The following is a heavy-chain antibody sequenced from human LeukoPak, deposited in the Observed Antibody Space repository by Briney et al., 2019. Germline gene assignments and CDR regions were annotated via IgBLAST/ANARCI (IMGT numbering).Heavy chain of an antibody. Sequence: GISWNSGSIGYADSVKGRFTISRDNAKNSLYLQMNSLRAEDTALYYCAKDGGYSNYFDYWGQGTLVTVSS. CDR3: AKDGGYSNYFDY. D-gene: IGHD4-11*01. V-gene: IGHV3-9*01. CDR2: ISWNSGSI. J-gene: IGHJ4*02.